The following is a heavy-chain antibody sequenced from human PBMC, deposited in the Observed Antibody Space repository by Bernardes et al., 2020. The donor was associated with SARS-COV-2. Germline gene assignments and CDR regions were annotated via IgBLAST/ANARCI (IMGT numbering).Heavy chain of an antibody. CDR1: GYIFTEIC. D-gene: IGHD3-3*01. J-gene: IGHJ6*02. V-gene: IGHV1-24*01. CDR3: ATRSAWSWGSRGDYYSGMDV. CDR2: FDPEDGET. Sequence: ASVKVSCKVSGYIFTEICMHWVRQAPGKGLEWMGGFDPEDGETIYAQKFQGRVTMTEDTSTDTAYMELSSLRSEDTAMYYCATRSAWSWGSRGDYYSGMDVWGQGTTVTVSS.